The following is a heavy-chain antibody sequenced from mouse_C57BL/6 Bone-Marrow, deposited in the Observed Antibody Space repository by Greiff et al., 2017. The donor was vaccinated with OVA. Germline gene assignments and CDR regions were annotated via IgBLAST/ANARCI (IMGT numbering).Heavy chain of an antibody. CDR3: ARSDSSYEGGD. CDR1: GFNITDYY. Sequence: EVQLQESGAELVKPGASVKLSCKASGFNITDYYMHWVKQRTEQGLEWIGRIDPEDGDTKYAPKFQGKATLTADTSSNPAYLQRSSLTSEDTAVYYCARSDSSYEGGDWGQGTTLTVSS. V-gene: IGHV14-2*01. J-gene: IGHJ2*01. D-gene: IGHD1-1*01. CDR2: IDPEDGDT.